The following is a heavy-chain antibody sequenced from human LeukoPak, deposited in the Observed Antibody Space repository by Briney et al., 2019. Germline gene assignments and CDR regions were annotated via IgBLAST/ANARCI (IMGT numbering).Heavy chain of an antibody. J-gene: IGHJ4*02. D-gene: IGHD6-13*01. CDR1: GGTFSSYA. CDR3: TRDIAAAGTYGY. V-gene: IGHV1-69*04. Sequence: SVKVSCKASGGTFSSYAISWVRQAPGQGLEWMGRIIPILGIANYAQKFQGRVTVTADKSTSTAYMELSSLRSEDTAVYYCTRDIAAAGTYGYWGQGTLVTVSS. CDR2: IIPILGIA.